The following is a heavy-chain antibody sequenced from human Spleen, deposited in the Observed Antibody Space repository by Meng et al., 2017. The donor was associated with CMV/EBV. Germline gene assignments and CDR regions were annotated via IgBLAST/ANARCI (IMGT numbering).Heavy chain of an antibody. J-gene: IGHJ4*02. D-gene: IGHD3-22*01. V-gene: IGHV4-39*01. CDR1: GGSISSSSYY. Sequence: SETLSLTCTVSGGSISSSSYYWGWIRQPPGKGLEWIGSIYYSGSTYYNPSLKSRVTISVDTSKNQFSLRLSSVTAADTAVYYCARHYYDSSGRPFDYWGQGTLVTVSS. CDR2: IYYSGST. CDR3: ARHYYDSSGRPFDY.